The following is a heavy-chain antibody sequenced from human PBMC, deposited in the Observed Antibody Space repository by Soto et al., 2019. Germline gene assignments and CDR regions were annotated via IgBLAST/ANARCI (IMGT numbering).Heavy chain of an antibody. J-gene: IGHJ4*02. CDR1: GFTVSNNY. Sequence: EEQLVESGGDLVQPGGSLRLFCAASGFTVSNNYMSWVRQAPGKGLEWVSLIYSGGSTYYADSVKGRFTISRDSSKNILYLQMNSLRAEDTAMYYCAAYSHKGYWGQGTLVTVSS. V-gene: IGHV3-66*01. D-gene: IGHD3-16*01. CDR3: AAYSHKGY. CDR2: IYSGGST.